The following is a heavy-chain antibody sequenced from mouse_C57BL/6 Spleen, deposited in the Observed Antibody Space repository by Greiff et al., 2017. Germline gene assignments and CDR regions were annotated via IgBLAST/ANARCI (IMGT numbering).Heavy chain of an antibody. J-gene: IGHJ4*01. Sequence: QVQLQQPGAELVKPGASVKLSCKASGYTFTSYWMHWVKQRPGQGLEWIGKIHPNSGSTNYNEKFKSKATLTVDKSSSTAYMQLSSLTSEDAAVYYCARGGWLLTEDYWGQGTSVTVSS. CDR1: GYTFTSYW. CDR3: ARGGWLLTEDY. CDR2: IHPNSGST. D-gene: IGHD2-3*01. V-gene: IGHV1-64*01.